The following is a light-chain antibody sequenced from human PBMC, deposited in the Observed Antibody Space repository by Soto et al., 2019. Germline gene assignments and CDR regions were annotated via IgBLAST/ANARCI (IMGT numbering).Light chain of an antibody. CDR1: QSISSS. V-gene: IGKV1-39*01. CDR3: QQTYSNTRT. Sequence: DIQMTQSPSSLSASVGDRVTITCRASQSISSSLNWYQQKPGKAPKLLIYAASTLQSGVPSRFSGSGSGTDFTLTISSLQPEDFATYYCQQTYSNTRTFGQGTKVEIK. J-gene: IGKJ1*01. CDR2: AAS.